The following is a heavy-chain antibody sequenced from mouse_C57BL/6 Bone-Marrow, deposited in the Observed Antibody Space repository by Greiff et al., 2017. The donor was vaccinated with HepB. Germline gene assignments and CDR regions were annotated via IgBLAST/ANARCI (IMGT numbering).Heavy chain of an antibody. CDR2: IHPSDSDT. CDR1: GYTFTSYW. Sequence: QVQLQQPGAELVKPGASVKVSCKASGYTFTSYWMHWVKQRPGQGLEWIGRIHPSDSDTNYNQKFKGKATLTVDKSSSTAYMQLSSLTSEDSAVDYCAIDYYDPWGAYYFDYWGQGTTLTVSS. D-gene: IGHD2-4*01. CDR3: AIDYYDPWGAYYFDY. V-gene: IGHV1-74*01. J-gene: IGHJ2*01.